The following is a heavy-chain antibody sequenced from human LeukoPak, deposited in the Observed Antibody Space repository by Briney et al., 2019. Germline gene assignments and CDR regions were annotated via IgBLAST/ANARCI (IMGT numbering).Heavy chain of an antibody. CDR1: GGTFSSYA. CDR3: ARPRLWFGELSDAFDI. D-gene: IGHD3-10*01. CDR2: IIPIFGTA. V-gene: IGHV1-69*13. Sequence: GASVKVSCKASGGTFSSYAISCVRQAPGQRLEWMGGIIPIFGTANYAQKFQGRVTITADESTGTAYMELSSLRSEDTAVYYCARPRLWFGELSDAFDIWGQGTMVTVSS. J-gene: IGHJ3*02.